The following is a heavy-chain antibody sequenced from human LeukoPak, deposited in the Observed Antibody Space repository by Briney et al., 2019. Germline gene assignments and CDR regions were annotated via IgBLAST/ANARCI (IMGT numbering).Heavy chain of an antibody. CDR3: ARDIATVHHQD. CDR2: ISAHTGNT. J-gene: IGHJ4*02. D-gene: IGHD1-1*01. CDR1: GGTFSSYT. Sequence: GASVKVSCKASGGTFSSYTISWVRQAPGQGLEWMGWISAHTGNTNYVKKFQDRVTMTTDTSTSTAYMELRSLRSDDTAVYLCARDIATVHHQDLGQGTLAIVSS. V-gene: IGHV1-18*01.